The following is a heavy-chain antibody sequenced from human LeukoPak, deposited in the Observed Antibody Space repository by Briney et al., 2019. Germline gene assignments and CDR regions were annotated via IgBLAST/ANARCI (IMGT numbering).Heavy chain of an antibody. CDR2: MNPNSGNA. Sequence: ASVKVSCKASGYTFTSYDINWVRQATGQGLEWMGWMNPNSGNAGYAQKFQGRVTMTRSASINTAYMELSSLTSDDTAVYYCARSSVGARRRIDYWGQGTLVTVSS. J-gene: IGHJ4*02. D-gene: IGHD1-26*01. V-gene: IGHV1-8*01. CDR1: GYTFTSYD. CDR3: ARSSVGARRRIDY.